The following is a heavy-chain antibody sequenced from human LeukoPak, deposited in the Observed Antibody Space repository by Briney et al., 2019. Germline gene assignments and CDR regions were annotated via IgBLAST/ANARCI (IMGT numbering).Heavy chain of an antibody. CDR2: IIPIFGTA. CDR3: ARDPVEDYYDSSERH. V-gene: IGHV1-69*06. J-gene: IGHJ4*02. Sequence: SVKVSCKASGGTFSSYAISWVRQAPGQGLEWMGGIIPIFGTANYAQKFQGRVTITADKSTSTAYMELSSLRSEDTAVYYCARDPVEDYYDSSERHWGQGTLVTVSS. CDR1: GGTFSSYA. D-gene: IGHD3-22*01.